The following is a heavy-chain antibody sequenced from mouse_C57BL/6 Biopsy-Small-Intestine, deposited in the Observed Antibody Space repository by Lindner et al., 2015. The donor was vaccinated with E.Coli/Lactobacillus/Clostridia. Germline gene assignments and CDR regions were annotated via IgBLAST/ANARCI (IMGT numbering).Heavy chain of an antibody. CDR2: FSAYTGKT. J-gene: IGHJ4*01. V-gene: IGHV1-4*01. D-gene: IGHD2-10*01. Sequence: SVKVSCKASGYAFRNYGITWVRQAPGQGLEWMGYFSAYTGKTDYAQNLQGRVTMTTDPSTSTAYMELRSLTSDDTAVYYCARDWRDSGTYPTSFDHWGQGTLVTVSS. CDR1: GYAFRNYG. CDR3: ARDWRDSGTYPTSFDH.